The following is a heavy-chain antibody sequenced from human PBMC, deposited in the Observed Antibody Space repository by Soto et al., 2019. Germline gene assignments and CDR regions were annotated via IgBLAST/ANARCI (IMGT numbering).Heavy chain of an antibody. V-gene: IGHV4-4*02. Sequence: QVQLQESGPGLVKPSGTLSLTCEVSGGSIRSSGWWNWVRQPPGKGLEWIGQIYHTGSGNHNPSLKSRVTMSIDKSKNQFSLRLTSVTAADTAVYYCARDPGYCSGGSCPLFDYWGQGTLVTVSS. CDR2: IYHTGSG. CDR3: ARDPGYCSGGSCPLFDY. CDR1: GGSIRSSGW. D-gene: IGHD2-15*01. J-gene: IGHJ4*02.